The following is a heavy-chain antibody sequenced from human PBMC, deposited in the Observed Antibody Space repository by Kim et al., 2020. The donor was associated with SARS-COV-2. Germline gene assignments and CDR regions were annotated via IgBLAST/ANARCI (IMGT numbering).Heavy chain of an antibody. Sequence: ASVKVSCKATGYSFTEFPMHWLRQAPGQGPEWMGWIGSGTVGNTQYSKKFQGRLNITRDISATTVYMDLSSLTSEDTAVYFCARGRGRSRDDALWKFWGQGTLVAVSS. CDR3: ARGRGRSRDDALWKF. CDR1: GYSFTEFP. CDR2: IGSGTVGNT. V-gene: IGHV1-3*04. J-gene: IGHJ4*02. D-gene: IGHD3-10*01.